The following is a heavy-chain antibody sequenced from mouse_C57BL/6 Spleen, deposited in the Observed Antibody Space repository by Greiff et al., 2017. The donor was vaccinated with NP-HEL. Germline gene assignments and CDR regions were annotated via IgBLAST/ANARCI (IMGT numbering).Heavy chain of an antibody. J-gene: IGHJ2*01. CDR2: INPNNGGT. D-gene: IGHD4-1*01. CDR3: ARGGTGTEGRYFDY. Sequence: EVKLQESGPELVKPGASVKLPCKASGYTFTDYNMDWVKQSHGKSLEWIGDINPNNGGTIYNQKFKGKATLTVDKSSSTAYMELRSLTSEDTAVYDCARGGTGTEGRYFDYWGQGTTLTVSS. V-gene: IGHV1-18*01. CDR1: GYTFTDYN.